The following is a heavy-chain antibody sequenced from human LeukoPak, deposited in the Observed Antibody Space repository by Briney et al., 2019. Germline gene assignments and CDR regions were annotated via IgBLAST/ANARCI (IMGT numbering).Heavy chain of an antibody. CDR1: GFTFSSYG. Sequence: GGSLRLSCAASGFTFSSYGMSWVRQAPGKGLEWVSAISGSGGSTYYADSVKGRFTISRDNSKNTLYLQMNSLRAEDTAVYYCARVVEGYDYPTLYYFDYWGQGTLVTVSS. CDR2: ISGSGGST. CDR3: ARVVEGYDYPTLYYFDY. D-gene: IGHD5-12*01. V-gene: IGHV3-23*01. J-gene: IGHJ4*02.